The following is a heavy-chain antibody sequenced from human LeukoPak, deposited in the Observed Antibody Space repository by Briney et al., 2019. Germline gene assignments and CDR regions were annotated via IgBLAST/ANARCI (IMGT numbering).Heavy chain of an antibody. CDR1: GFTFSSYA. CDR2: ISYDGSNK. Sequence: GGSLRLSCAASGFTFSSYAMHWVRQAPGKGLEWVAVISYDGSNKYYADSVKGRFTISRGNSKNTLYLQMNSLRAEDTAVYYCARDRASRLDYWGQGTLVTVSS. V-gene: IGHV3-30-3*01. J-gene: IGHJ4*02. CDR3: ARDRASRLDY.